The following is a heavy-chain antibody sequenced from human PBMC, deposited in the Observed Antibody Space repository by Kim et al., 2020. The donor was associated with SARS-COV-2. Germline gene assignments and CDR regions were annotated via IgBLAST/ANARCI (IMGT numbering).Heavy chain of an antibody. Sequence: ASVKVSCKASGYTFTSYGISWVRQAPGQGLEWMGWISAYNGNTNYAQKLQGRVTMTTDTSTSTAYMELRSLRSDDTAVYYCAREAYYYDSSGYSVGRVTDYWGQGTLVTVSS. D-gene: IGHD3-22*01. CDR1: GYTFTSYG. CDR3: AREAYYYDSSGYSVGRVTDY. V-gene: IGHV1-18*04. J-gene: IGHJ4*02. CDR2: ISAYNGNT.